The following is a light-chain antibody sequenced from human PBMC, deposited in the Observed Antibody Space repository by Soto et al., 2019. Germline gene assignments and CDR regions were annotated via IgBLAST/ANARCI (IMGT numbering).Light chain of an antibody. J-gene: IGLJ1*01. CDR2: EVS. Sequence: QYALTQPASGSGSPGQSITISCTGTSSDVGGYNYVSWYQQHPDKAPKLMIYEVSNRPSGVSNRFSGSKSGNTASLTISGLQTEDEADYHCSSYTSSSTPYVFGTGTKLTVL. CDR1: SSDVGGYNY. V-gene: IGLV2-14*01. CDR3: SSYTSSSTPYV.